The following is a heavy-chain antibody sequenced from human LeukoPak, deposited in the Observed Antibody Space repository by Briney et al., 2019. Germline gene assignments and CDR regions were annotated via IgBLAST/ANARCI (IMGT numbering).Heavy chain of an antibody. J-gene: IGHJ4*02. CDR3: ARYCSSTSCYLFDY. V-gene: IGHV4-30-4*08. CDR1: GGSISSGDYY. CDR2: IYYSGST. D-gene: IGHD2-2*01. Sequence: SETLSLTRTVSGGSISSGDYYWSWIRQPPGKGLEWIGYIYYSGSTYYNPSLKSRVTISVDTSKNQFSLKLSSVTAADTAVYYCARYCSSTSCYLFDYWGQGTLVTVSS.